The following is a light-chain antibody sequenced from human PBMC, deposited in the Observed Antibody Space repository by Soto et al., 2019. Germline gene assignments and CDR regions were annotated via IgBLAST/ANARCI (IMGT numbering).Light chain of an antibody. Sequence: EIVLTQSPATLSSFPGDRVTLSCRASQAVNTRLAWYQHKPGQAPRLLIYLASNRAAGVPARFSGSGSGTDFTLTISNVEPEDFATYYCLQDYSFPLTFGGGTKVEI. V-gene: IGKV3D-11*01. CDR1: QAVNTR. CDR3: LQDYSFPLT. CDR2: LAS. J-gene: IGKJ4*01.